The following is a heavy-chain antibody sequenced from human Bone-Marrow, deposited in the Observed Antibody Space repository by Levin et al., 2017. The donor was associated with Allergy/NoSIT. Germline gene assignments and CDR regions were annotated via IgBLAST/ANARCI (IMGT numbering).Heavy chain of an antibody. CDR2: IRGKTYDGTT. D-gene: IGHD3-10*01. CDR3: TREKFGDLLPLPWFDS. Sequence: GESLKISCPASGFTFGDYGMAWLRQAPGKGLEWVSFIRGKTYDGTTEYAASVKGRFTISRDDSKSIVYLQMNNLRTEDTALYFCTREKFGDLLPLPWFDSWGQGTLVTVSS. V-gene: IGHV3-49*03. J-gene: IGHJ5*01. CDR1: GFTFGDYG.